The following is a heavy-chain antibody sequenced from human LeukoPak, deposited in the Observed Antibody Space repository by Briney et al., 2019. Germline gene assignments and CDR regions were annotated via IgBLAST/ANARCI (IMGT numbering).Heavy chain of an antibody. CDR1: GSTFSSYS. Sequence: GGSLRLSCAASGSTFSSYSMNWVRQAPGKGLEWVSFISSSRSYIYYADSVKGRFTISRDNAKNSLYLQMNSLRAEDTAVYYCARFIAAPYYFDYWGRGTLVTVSS. J-gene: IGHJ4*02. D-gene: IGHD6-13*01. CDR2: ISSSRSYI. CDR3: ARFIAAPYYFDY. V-gene: IGHV3-21*01.